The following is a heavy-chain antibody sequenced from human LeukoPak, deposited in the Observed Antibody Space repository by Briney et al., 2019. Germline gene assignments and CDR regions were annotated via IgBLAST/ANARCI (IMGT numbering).Heavy chain of an antibody. Sequence: GGSLRLSCTASGFTFGDYAVSWVRQAPGKGLEWVGFIRSKAYDGTTEYAASVKGRFTISRDDSKSIAYLQMNSLKTEDTAVYYCTRYYLYMDVWGKGTTVTVSS. J-gene: IGHJ6*03. CDR3: TRYYLYMDV. V-gene: IGHV3-49*04. CDR2: IRSKAYDGTT. CDR1: GFTFGDYA.